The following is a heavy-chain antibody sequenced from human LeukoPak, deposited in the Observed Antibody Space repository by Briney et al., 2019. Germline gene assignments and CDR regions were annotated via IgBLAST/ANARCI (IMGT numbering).Heavy chain of an antibody. J-gene: IGHJ5*02. Sequence: SETLSLTCTVSGGSISSGGYYWSWIRQHPGKGLEWIGYIYYSGSTYYNPSLKSRVTISVDTSKNQFSLKLSSVTAADTAVYYCARVAPLVVPAAISRFTNWFDPWGQGTLVTVSS. CDR3: ARVAPLVVPAAISRFTNWFDP. V-gene: IGHV4-31*03. D-gene: IGHD2-2*02. CDR1: GGSISSGGYY. CDR2: IYYSGST.